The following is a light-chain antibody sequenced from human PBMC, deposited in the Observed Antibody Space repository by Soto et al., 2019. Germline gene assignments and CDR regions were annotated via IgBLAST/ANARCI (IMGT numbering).Light chain of an antibody. CDR3: SSYTNSDTWV. V-gene: IGLV2-14*01. J-gene: IGLJ3*02. CDR2: EVT. Sequence: QSALTQPASVSGSPGQSITISGTGTSSDVGGYNYVSWYQQHPGQVPKLTIYEVTNRPSGVSSRFSGSKSGNTDSLTISGFKAEDEAEYYFSSYTNSDTWVFGGGPTLTVL. CDR1: SSDVGGYNY.